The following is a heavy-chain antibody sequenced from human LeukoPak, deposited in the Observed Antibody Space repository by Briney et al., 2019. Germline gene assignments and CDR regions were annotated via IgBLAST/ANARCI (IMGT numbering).Heavy chain of an antibody. Sequence: GSLRLSCAASGFTFSTYWMHWVRQAPGKGLVWVSRVNGDGSSTNYADSVKGRFTISRDNAKNTLYLQMNSLRAEDTAVYYCARDGIAAVDFDYWGQGILVTVSS. D-gene: IGHD6-13*01. CDR1: GFTFSTYW. J-gene: IGHJ4*02. V-gene: IGHV3-74*01. CDR2: VNGDGSST. CDR3: ARDGIAAVDFDY.